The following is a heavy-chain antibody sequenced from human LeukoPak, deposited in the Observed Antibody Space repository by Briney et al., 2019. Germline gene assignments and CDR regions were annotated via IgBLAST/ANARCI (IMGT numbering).Heavy chain of an antibody. CDR2: INHSGST. Sequence: SETLSLTCAVYGGSFSGYYWSWIRQPPGKGLEWIGEINHSGSTNYNPSLKSRVTISVDTSKNQFSLKLSSVTAADTAVYYCAREILYYCSGGSCYSTWFDPWGQGTLVTVSS. CDR1: GGSFSGYY. D-gene: IGHD2-15*01. J-gene: IGHJ5*02. V-gene: IGHV4-34*01. CDR3: AREILYYCSGGSCYSTWFDP.